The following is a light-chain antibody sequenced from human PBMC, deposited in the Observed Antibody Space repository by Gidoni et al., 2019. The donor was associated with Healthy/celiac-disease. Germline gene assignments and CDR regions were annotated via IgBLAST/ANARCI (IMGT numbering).Light chain of an antibody. CDR3: QQSYSTPYT. V-gene: IGKV1-39*01. Sequence: DIQMTPSPSSLSASVGDRVTITCRASQSISSYLNWYQQKPGKAPKLLIYAASSLQSGVPSRFSGSGSGTDFTLTISSLQPTDFATYYCQQSYSTPYTFGQXTKLEIK. CDR2: AAS. J-gene: IGKJ2*01. CDR1: QSISSY.